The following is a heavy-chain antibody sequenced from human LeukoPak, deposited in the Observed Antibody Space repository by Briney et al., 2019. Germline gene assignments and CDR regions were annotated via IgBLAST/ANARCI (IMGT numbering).Heavy chain of an antibody. D-gene: IGHD3-10*02. CDR1: GFTFSTYG. V-gene: IGHV3-23*01. CDR3: AELGITMIGGV. J-gene: IGHJ6*04. Sequence: GGSLRLSCAASGFTFSTYGMSWVRQAPGKGLEWVSAISGTAGRTKYADSVKGRFTISRDNSKNTLYLQMNSLRAEDTAVYYCAELGITMIGGVWGKGTTVTISS. CDR2: ISGTAGRT.